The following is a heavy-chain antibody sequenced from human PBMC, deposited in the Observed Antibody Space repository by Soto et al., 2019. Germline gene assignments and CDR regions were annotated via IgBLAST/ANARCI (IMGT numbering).Heavy chain of an antibody. J-gene: IGHJ6*02. CDR3: ARDQISRGDYYYYGMDV. D-gene: IGHD3-3*02. V-gene: IGHV1-3*01. Sequence: ASVKVSCKASGYTFTSYAMHWVRQAPGQRLEWMGWINAGNGNTKYSQKFQGRVTITRDTSASTAYMELSSLRSEDTAVYYCARDQISRGDYYYYGMDVWGQGTTVSVSS. CDR1: GYTFTSYA. CDR2: INAGNGNT.